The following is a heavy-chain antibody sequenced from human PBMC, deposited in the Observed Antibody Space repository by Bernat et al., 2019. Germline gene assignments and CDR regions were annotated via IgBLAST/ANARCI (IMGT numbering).Heavy chain of an antibody. Sequence: QVTLRESGPALVKPTQTLTLTCTFSGFSLSTSGMCVSWIRQPPGKALEWLALIDWDDDKYYSTSLKTRLTISKDTSKNQVVLTMTNMDPVDTATYYCARGNYYGSGSSLTAWWFDPWGQGTLVTVSS. CDR1: GFSLSTSGMC. J-gene: IGHJ5*02. D-gene: IGHD3-10*01. CDR2: IDWDDDK. V-gene: IGHV2-70*01. CDR3: ARGNYYGSGSSLTAWWFDP.